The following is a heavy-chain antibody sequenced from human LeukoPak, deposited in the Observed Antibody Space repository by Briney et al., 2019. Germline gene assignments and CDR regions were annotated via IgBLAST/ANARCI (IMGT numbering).Heavy chain of an antibody. CDR1: GYSLIEVA. D-gene: IGHD3-9*01. CDR3: AMTDRYAGRPFDY. CDR2: FDPEDGEDGET. Sequence: GASVKVSCKVSGYSLIEVAMHWVRQAPGKGLEWVGSFDPEDGEDGETHYAQKFQGRVTMTEDASTDTAYMELTSPSSEDTALYYCAMTDRYAGRPFDYWGQGTLVTVSS. V-gene: IGHV1-24*01. J-gene: IGHJ4*02.